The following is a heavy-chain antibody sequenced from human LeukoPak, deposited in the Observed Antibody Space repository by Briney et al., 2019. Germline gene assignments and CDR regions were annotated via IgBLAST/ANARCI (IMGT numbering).Heavy chain of an antibody. CDR3: ERDDIVVVPAAMGFDY. V-gene: IGHV1-18*04. D-gene: IGHD2-2*01. CDR2: ISAYNGNT. Sequence: AAVKVSCTASGYTFTIYGISWVRQAPGQGLEWMGWISAYNGNTNYAQKLQGRVTMTTDTSTSTDYMELRRLRSDDTAVYYCERDDIVVVPAAMGFDYWGQGTLVTVSS. J-gene: IGHJ4*02. CDR1: GYTFTIYG.